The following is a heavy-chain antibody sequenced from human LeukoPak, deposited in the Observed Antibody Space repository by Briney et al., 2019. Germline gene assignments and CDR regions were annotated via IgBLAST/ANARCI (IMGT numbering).Heavy chain of an antibody. Sequence: SETLSLTCAVYGGSFSGYYWSWIRQPPGKGLEWIGEINHSGSTNYNPSLKSRVTISVDTSKNQFSLKLSSVTAADTAVYYCASLTRALWFNVWGQGTTVTVSS. CDR1: GGSFSGYY. CDR3: ASLTRALWFNV. J-gene: IGHJ6*02. CDR2: INHSGST. V-gene: IGHV4-34*01. D-gene: IGHD3-10*01.